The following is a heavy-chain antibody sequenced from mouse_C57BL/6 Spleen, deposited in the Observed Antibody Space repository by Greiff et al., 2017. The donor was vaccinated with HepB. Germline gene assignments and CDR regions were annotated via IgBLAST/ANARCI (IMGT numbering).Heavy chain of an antibody. CDR2: IDPEDGET. Sequence: VQLQQSGAELVKPGASVNLSSPASGFNIKASYRHGGKQRTEQGLGWIGRIDPEDGETKYAPKFQGKATITADTSSNTAYLQLSSLTSEDTAVYYCARDYGSRDWYFDVWGTGTTVTVSS. CDR1: GFNIKASY. D-gene: IGHD1-1*01. J-gene: IGHJ1*03. V-gene: IGHV14-2*01. CDR3: ARDYGSRDWYFDV.